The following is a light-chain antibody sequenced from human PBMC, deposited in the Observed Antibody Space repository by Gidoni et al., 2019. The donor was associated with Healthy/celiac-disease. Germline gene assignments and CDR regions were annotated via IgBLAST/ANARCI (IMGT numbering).Light chain of an antibody. CDR1: QDISNY. Sequence: DIQMTQSPSSLSASVGDRVTITCQASQDISNYLNWYPQKPGKAPTLLIYDASNLETGVPSRFSGSGSGTDFTFTISSLQPEDIATYYCQQYDNLPPIFTFGPGTKVDIK. CDR2: DAS. V-gene: IGKV1-33*01. CDR3: QQYDNLPPIFT. J-gene: IGKJ3*01.